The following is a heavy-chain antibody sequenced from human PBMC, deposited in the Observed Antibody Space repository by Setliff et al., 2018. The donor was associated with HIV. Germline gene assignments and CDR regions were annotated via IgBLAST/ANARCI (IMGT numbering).Heavy chain of an antibody. J-gene: IGHJ5*02. CDR3: ARVFPVVTAEDNRFDP. CDR1: GYSFSAYA. V-gene: IGHV1-18*01. D-gene: IGHD2-21*02. CDR2: ISAYNGHT. Sequence: ASVKVSCKASGYSFSAYAINWVRQAPGQGLEWMGWISAYNGHTTHAQKFQGRLTMTTDTSTYTAYMELRSLRSDDTAVYYCARVFPVVTAEDNRFDPWGQGTLVTVS.